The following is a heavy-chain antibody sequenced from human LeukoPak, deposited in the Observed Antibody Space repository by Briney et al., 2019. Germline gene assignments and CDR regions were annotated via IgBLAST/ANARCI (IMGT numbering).Heavy chain of an antibody. CDR1: GFTFSSYA. D-gene: IGHD4-17*01. Sequence: SGGSLRLSCAASGFTFSSYAMSWVRQAPGKGLEWVSAISGSGGSTYYADSVKGRFTISRDNSKNTLYLQMNSLRAEDTAVYYCAKPGYGALRPPPDDWGQGTTVTASS. J-gene: IGHJ6*02. CDR2: ISGSGGST. CDR3: AKPGYGALRPPPDD. V-gene: IGHV3-23*01.